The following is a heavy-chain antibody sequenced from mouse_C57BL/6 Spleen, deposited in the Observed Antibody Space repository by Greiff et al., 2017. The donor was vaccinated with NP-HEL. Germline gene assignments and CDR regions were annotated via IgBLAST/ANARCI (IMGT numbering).Heavy chain of an antibody. CDR1: GYAFTNYL. Sequence: VQLQQSGAELVRPGTSVKVSCKASGYAFTNYLIEWVKQRPGQGLEWIGVINPGSGGTNYNEKFKGKATLTADKSSSTAYMQLSSLTSEDSAVYFCARSGYYGSSYGYWGQSTTLTVSS. CDR2: INPGSGGT. J-gene: IGHJ2*01. V-gene: IGHV1-54*01. D-gene: IGHD1-1*01. CDR3: ARSGYYGSSYGY.